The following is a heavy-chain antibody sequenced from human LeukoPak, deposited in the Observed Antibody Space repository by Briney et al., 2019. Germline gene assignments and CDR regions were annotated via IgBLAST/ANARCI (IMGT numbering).Heavy chain of an antibody. J-gene: IGHJ3*01. CDR1: GFTFSTYD. Sequence: PGGSLRLSCVASGFTFSTYDMQWVRQAPGKGLEWVSGINRSGRTYYTDSVKGRSTISRDNSKSTLYLEMNSLRAEDTAVYYCAQGGYFAFDFWGQGTMVTVSS. CDR2: INRSGRT. V-gene: IGHV3-23*01. D-gene: IGHD2-2*03. CDR3: AQGGYFAFDF.